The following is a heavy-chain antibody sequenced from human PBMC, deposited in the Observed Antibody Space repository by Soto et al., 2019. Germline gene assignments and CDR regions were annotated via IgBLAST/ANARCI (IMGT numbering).Heavy chain of an antibody. CDR1: GFTFSSYA. D-gene: IGHD4-17*01. J-gene: IGHJ4*02. CDR3: AKVRDYGGNYRDY. CDR2: ISGSGGTTYT. Sequence: GGSLRLSCAASGFTFSSYAMSWVRQAPGKGLEWVSAISGSGGTTYTYYADSVKGRFTISRDNSQNTLYLHMNSLRAEDTAVYYCAKVRDYGGNYRDYWGQGTLVTVSS. V-gene: IGHV3-23*01.